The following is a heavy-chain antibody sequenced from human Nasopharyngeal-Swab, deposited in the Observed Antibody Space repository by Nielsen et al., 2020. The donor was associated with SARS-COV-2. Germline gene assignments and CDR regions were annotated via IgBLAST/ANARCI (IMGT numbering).Heavy chain of an antibody. J-gene: IGHJ3*02. CDR3: ARPGVWFGELKNDAFDI. V-gene: IGHV4-38-2*01. D-gene: IGHD3-10*01. CDR2: IYHGGST. Sequence: WIRQPPGKGLEWIGSIYHGGSTYYNPSLKSRVTISVDTSKNQFSLKLSSVTAADTAVYYCARPGVWFGELKNDAFDIWGQGTMVTVSS.